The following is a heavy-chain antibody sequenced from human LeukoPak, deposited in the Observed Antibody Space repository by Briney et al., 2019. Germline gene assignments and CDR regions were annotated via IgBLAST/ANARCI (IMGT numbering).Heavy chain of an antibody. CDR2: IGSDNKQ. CDR3: ARSLHYYVAMDV. Sequence: GGSLRLSCEASGFTFSAYAMTWVRQAPGPGLEWVSSIGSDNKQNYSESVKGRFAISRDHSKSMLFLELNSLRAEDKGLLYCARSLHYYVAMDVWGQGTTVTVS. V-gene: IGHV3-23*05. J-gene: IGHJ6*02. CDR1: GFTFSAYA. D-gene: IGHD3-16*01.